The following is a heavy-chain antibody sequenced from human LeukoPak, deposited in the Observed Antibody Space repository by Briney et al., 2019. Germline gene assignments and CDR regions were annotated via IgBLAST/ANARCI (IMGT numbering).Heavy chain of an antibody. CDR3: ARDRIAVADPPNWFDP. D-gene: IGHD6-19*01. Sequence: SETLSLTCTVDGGSLTDSYWTWIRQAPGQGLEWLGDINESGRTTYNPSLKSRVTILLDTSKNQFSLKLSSVTAADTAVYYCARDRIAVADPPNWFDPWGQGTLVTVSS. CDR2: INESGRT. V-gene: IGHV4-34*01. J-gene: IGHJ5*02. CDR1: GGSLTDSY.